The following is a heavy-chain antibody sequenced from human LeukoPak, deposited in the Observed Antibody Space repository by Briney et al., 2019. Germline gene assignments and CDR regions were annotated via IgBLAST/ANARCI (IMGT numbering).Heavy chain of an antibody. CDR1: GGSISSGDYY. Sequence: SETLSLTCTVSGGSISSGDYYWSWIRQPPGKGLEWIGYIYYSGSTYYNPSLKSRVTISVDTSKNQFSLKLSSVTAADTAVYYCARVSDYGDYEGFFDYWGQGTLVTVSS. CDR2: IYYSGST. J-gene: IGHJ4*02. CDR3: ARVSDYGDYEGFFDY. V-gene: IGHV4-30-4*02. D-gene: IGHD4-17*01.